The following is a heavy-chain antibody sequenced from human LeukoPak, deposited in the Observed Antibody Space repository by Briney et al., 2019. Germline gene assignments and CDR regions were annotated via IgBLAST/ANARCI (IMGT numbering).Heavy chain of an antibody. D-gene: IGHD2-15*01. J-gene: IGHJ5*02. Sequence: PSETLSLTCTVSGGSISSYYWSWIRQPAGKGLEWIGRIYTSGSTNYNPSLKSRVTMSVDTSKNQFSMMLSSVTAADTAVYYCAGLTPDNWFDPWGQGTLVTVSS. CDR1: GGSISSYY. V-gene: IGHV4-4*07. CDR2: IYTSGST. CDR3: AGLTPDNWFDP.